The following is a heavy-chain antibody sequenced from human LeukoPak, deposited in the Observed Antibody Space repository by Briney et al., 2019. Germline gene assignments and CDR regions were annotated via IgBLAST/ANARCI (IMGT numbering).Heavy chain of an antibody. CDR3: ATDIVVVPAGIN. V-gene: IGHV3-30*04. CDR2: ISYDGSNK. D-gene: IGHD2-2*01. J-gene: IGHJ4*02. CDR1: GFTFSSYA. Sequence: GGSLRLSCAASGFTFSSYAMHWVRQAPGKGLEWVAVISYDGSNKYYADSVKGRFIISRDNSKNTLYLQMNSLRAEDTAVYYCATDIVVVPAGINWGQGTLVTVSS.